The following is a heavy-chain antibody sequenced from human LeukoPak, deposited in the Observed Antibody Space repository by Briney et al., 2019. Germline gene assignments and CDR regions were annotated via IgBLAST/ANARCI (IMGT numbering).Heavy chain of an antibody. J-gene: IGHJ4*02. CDR1: GGTFSSYA. Sequence: SVKVSCKASGGTFSSYAISWVRQAPGQGLEWMGGIIPIFGTANYAQKFQGRVTITTDESTSTAYMELSSLRSEDTAVYYCARVIVVPAVYFDYWGQGTLATVSS. V-gene: IGHV1-69*05. CDR2: IIPIFGTA. CDR3: ARVIVVPAVYFDY. D-gene: IGHD2-2*01.